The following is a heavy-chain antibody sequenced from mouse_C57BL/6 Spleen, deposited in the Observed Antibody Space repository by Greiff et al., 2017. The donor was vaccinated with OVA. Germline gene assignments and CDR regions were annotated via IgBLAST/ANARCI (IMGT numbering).Heavy chain of an antibody. Sequence: ESGPGLVKPSQSLSLTCSVTGYSITSGYYWNWIRQFPGNKLEWMGYISYDGSNNYNPSLQNRISITRDTSKNQFFLKLNSVTTEDTATYYCARDYGSNAMDYWGQGTSVTVSS. V-gene: IGHV3-6*01. J-gene: IGHJ4*01. CDR3: ARDYGSNAMDY. CDR2: ISYDGSN. CDR1: GYSITSGYY. D-gene: IGHD1-1*01.